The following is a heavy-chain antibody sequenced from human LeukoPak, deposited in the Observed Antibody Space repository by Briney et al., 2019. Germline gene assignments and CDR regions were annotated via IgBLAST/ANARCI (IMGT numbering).Heavy chain of an antibody. V-gene: IGHV4-61*02. CDR3: AKWVSSGWGNWFDP. CDR2: IYTSGST. Sequence: SETLSLTCSVSGGSISSSNYYWSWIRQPAGKGLEWIGRIYTSGSTNYNPSLKSRVTMSVDTSKNQFSLKLSSVTAADTAVYYCAKWVSSGWGNWFDPWGQGTLVTVSS. CDR1: GGSISSSNYY. J-gene: IGHJ5*02. D-gene: IGHD6-19*01.